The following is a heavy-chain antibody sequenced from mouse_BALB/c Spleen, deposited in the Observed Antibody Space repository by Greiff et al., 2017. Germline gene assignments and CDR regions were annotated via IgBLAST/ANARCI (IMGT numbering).Heavy chain of an antibody. CDR1: GFNIKDTY. J-gene: IGHJ4*01. D-gene: IGHD3-2*01. Sequence: EVQGVESGAELVKPGASVKLSCTASGFNIKDTYMHWVKQRPEQGLEWIGRIDPANGNTKYDPKFQGKATITADTSSNTAYLQLSSLTSEDTAVYYCARPALDSSGYYAMDYWGQGTSVTVSS. V-gene: IGHV14-3*02. CDR3: ARPALDSSGYYAMDY. CDR2: IDPANGNT.